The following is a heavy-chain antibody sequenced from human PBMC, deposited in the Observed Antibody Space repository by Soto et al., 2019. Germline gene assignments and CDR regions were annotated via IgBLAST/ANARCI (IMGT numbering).Heavy chain of an antibody. CDR3: ARPSYTYGDPFAY. J-gene: IGHJ4*02. D-gene: IGHD4-17*01. CDR1: GGSISSSSYY. Sequence: QLQLQESGPGLVKPSETLSLTCTVSGGSISSSSYYWGWIRQPPGKGLEWIGSIYYSGSTYYNPSLKSRVTISVDTSKNQFSLKLSSVTAADTAVYYCARPSYTYGDPFAYWGQGSLVTVSS. CDR2: IYYSGST. V-gene: IGHV4-39*01.